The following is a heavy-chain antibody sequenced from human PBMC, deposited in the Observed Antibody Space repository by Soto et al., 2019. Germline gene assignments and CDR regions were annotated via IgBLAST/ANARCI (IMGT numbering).Heavy chain of an antibody. V-gene: IGHV4-59*01. Sequence: QVQLQESGPGLVKPSETLSLTCTVSGGSISSYYWSWIRQPPGKGLEWIGYIYYSGSTTYNPSLKRRVTMSLDTTKNQFSLKLSSVTAADTAVSCCARIVVQDIVVVVVPTWFAPWGQGTLVTVSS. CDR1: GGSISSYY. CDR3: ARIVVQDIVVVVVPTWFAP. D-gene: IGHD2-15*01. J-gene: IGHJ5*02. CDR2: IYYSGST.